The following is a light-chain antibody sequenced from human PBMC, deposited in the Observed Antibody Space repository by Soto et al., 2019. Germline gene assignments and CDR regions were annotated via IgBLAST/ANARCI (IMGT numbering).Light chain of an antibody. J-gene: IGKJ2*01. CDR3: QQYNNWSPMST. Sequence: EIVMTQSPDTLSVSPGERATLSCRASQTVGRNVAWYQQRPGQAPRLLIHGTSTRAADIPARFSGSVSGTEFTLTINSLQPEDFVIYYCQQYNNWSPMSTFGQGTKLEMK. CDR1: QTVGRN. CDR2: GTS. V-gene: IGKV3-15*01.